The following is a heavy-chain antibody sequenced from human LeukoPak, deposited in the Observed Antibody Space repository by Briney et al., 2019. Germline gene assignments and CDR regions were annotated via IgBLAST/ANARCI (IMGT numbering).Heavy chain of an antibody. Sequence: PGRSLRLSCAASGFTFDDYAMHWVRQAPGKGLEWVSGISWNSGSIGYADSVKGRFTISRDNAKNSLYLQMNSLRAEDTALYYCAKDKVPNYYDSSGYSDYWGQGTLVTVSS. J-gene: IGHJ4*02. CDR2: ISWNSGSI. D-gene: IGHD3-22*01. V-gene: IGHV3-9*01. CDR3: AKDKVPNYYDSSGYSDY. CDR1: GFTFDDYA.